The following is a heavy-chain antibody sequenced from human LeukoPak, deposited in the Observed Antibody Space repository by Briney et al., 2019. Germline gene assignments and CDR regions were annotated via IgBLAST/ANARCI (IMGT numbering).Heavy chain of an antibody. CDR3: ARYDSSGYSAFDI. J-gene: IGHJ3*02. CDR1: GGSISSYY. Sequence: ASETLSLTCTVYGGSISSYYWSWIRQPQGQGLEWIGYFYYSGSTNYNPFLKSRVTISVDTSKNQFSLKLSSVTAADTAVYYCARYDSSGYSAFDIWGQGTMVTVSS. D-gene: IGHD3-22*01. CDR2: FYYSGST. V-gene: IGHV4-59*01.